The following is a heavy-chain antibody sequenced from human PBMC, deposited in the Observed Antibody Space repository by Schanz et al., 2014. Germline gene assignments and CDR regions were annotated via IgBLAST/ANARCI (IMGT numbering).Heavy chain of an antibody. CDR1: GFSFGTYA. D-gene: IGHD3-10*02. CDR2: INTGGDST. V-gene: IGHV3-23*01. Sequence: EVQLLESGGGLVQPGGSLRLSCAASGFSFGTYAMSWVRQAPGKGLEWVSSINTGGDSTYYADSVKGRFTISRDNSRDTVYLQMNSLRPEDTAIYYCAKNQYDDVDLSSFYFDFWGQGTLVTVSS. J-gene: IGHJ4*02. CDR3: AKNQYDDVDLSSFYFDF.